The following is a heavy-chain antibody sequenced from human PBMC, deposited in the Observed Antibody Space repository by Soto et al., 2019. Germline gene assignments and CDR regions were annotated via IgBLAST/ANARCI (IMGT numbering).Heavy chain of an antibody. CDR3: AASCVACGGFNYYGMDV. CDR1: GDSISSGGYY. D-gene: IGHD2-21*01. V-gene: IGHV4-31*03. J-gene: IGHJ6*02. Sequence: QVQLQESGPGLVKPSQTLSLTCTVSGDSISSGGYYWSWIRQHPGKGLELIGYIYYSGSSYYNPPLKSRVTISVDTSKNQFSLKLSSVTASDTAVYYCAASCVACGGFNYYGMDVWGQGTTVTVSS. CDR2: IYYSGSS.